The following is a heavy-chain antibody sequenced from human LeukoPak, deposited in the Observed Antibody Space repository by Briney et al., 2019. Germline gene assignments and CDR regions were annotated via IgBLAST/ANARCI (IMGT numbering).Heavy chain of an antibody. CDR2: ISSSSSYI. CDR3: ARDGQGTKYYYDSSGYYPFDY. J-gene: IGHJ4*02. CDR1: GFTFSSYS. V-gene: IGHV3-21*01. D-gene: IGHD3-22*01. Sequence: GGSLRLSCAASGFTFSSYSMNWVRQAPGKGLEWVSSISSSSSYIHYADSVKGRFTISRDNAKNSLYLQMNSLRAEDTAVYYCARDGQGTKYYYDSSGYYPFDYWGQGTLVTVSS.